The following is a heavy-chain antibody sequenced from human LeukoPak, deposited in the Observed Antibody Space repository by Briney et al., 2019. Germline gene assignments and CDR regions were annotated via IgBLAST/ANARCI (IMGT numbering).Heavy chain of an antibody. CDR1: GGSFSGYY. V-gene: IGHV4-34*01. J-gene: IGHJ4*02. CDR2: INHSGST. CDR3: ASGRYSVFDY. Sequence: SQTLSLTCAVYGGSFSGYYWSWIRKPPGKGLEWIGEINHSGSTNYNPSLKSLVTISVYTSKNQSSLKLSPVTAADTAVYYCASGRYSVFDYWGQGALVTVSS. D-gene: IGHD1-1*01.